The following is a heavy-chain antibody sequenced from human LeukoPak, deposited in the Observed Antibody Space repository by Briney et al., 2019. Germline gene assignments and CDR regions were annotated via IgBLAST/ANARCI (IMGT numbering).Heavy chain of an antibody. Sequence: SETLSLTCAVYGGSFSGYYWSWIRLPPGKGLEWIGEINHSGGTNYNPSLKSRVTISVDTSKNQFSLKLSSVTAADTAVYYCARQEGYCSGGSCLDFAFDIWGQGTMVTVSS. D-gene: IGHD2-15*01. CDR2: INHSGGT. J-gene: IGHJ3*02. CDR1: GGSFSGYY. CDR3: ARQEGYCSGGSCLDFAFDI. V-gene: IGHV4-34*01.